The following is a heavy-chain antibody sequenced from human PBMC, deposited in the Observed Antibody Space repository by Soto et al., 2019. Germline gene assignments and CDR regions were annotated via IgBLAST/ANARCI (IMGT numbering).Heavy chain of an antibody. CDR1: GGTFSSYV. CDR3: ARVGNSSGYYGGDYYYYYGMDV. V-gene: IGHV1-69*13. J-gene: IGHJ6*02. CDR2: IIPIFGTA. D-gene: IGHD3-22*01. Sequence: GASVKVSCKASGGTFSSYVISWVRQAPGQGLEWMGGIIPIFGTANYAQKFQGRVTITADESTSTAYMELSSLRSEDTAVYYCARVGNSSGYYGGDYYYYYGMDVWGQGTTVTVSS.